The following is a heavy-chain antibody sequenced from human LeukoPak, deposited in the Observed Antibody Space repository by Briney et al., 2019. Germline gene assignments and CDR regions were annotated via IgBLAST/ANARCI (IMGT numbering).Heavy chain of an antibody. CDR3: ARAGPTGTTYYYYGMDV. CDR2: INPNSGGT. Sequence: GASVKVSCKASGYSFTGYYMHWVRQAPGQGLEWMGWINPNSGGTNYAQKYQGRVTMTRDTSISTAYMELSRLRSDDTAVYYCARAGPTGTTYYYYGMDVWGQGTTVTVSS. D-gene: IGHD1-1*01. CDR1: GYSFTGYY. J-gene: IGHJ6*02. V-gene: IGHV1-2*02.